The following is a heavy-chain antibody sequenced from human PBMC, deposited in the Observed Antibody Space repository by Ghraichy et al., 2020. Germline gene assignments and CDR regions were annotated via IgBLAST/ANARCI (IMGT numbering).Heavy chain of an antibody. Sequence: GGSLRLSCAASSFTFSTYNMNWVRQAPGKGLEWASSISPNSGFKYYADSVEGRFTISRDNAKNSLFLQMNSLRAEDTAVYHCVRGGVGAQRVDRFDLWGQGTLVTVSS. CDR1: SFTFSTYN. CDR2: ISPNSGFK. D-gene: IGHD1-26*01. V-gene: IGHV3-21*01. J-gene: IGHJ5*02. CDR3: VRGGVGAQRVDRFDL.